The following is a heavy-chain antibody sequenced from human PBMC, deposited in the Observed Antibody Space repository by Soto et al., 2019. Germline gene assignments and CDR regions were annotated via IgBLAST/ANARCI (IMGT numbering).Heavy chain of an antibody. CDR2: IYYSGST. D-gene: IGHD5-18*01. J-gene: IGHJ5*02. CDR3: ARCGYSYGRNWFDP. Sequence: SVTQSLTYTGSGGSISGYYWIWIRQNPGKGLEWIGYIYYSGSTNYNPSLKSRVTISVDTSKNQFSLKLSSVTAADTAVYYCARCGYSYGRNWFDPWGQGTLVPGFS. CDR1: GGSISGYY. V-gene: IGHV4-59*01.